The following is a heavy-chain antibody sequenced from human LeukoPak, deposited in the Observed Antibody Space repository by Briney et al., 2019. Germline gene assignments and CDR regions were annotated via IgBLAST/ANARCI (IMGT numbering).Heavy chain of an antibody. CDR3: ARGITMVRGVLFDY. J-gene: IGHJ4*02. D-gene: IGHD3-10*01. Sequence: SETLSLTCTVSGGSISSYYWSWIRQPPGKGLEWIGYIYYSGSTNYNPSLKSRVTISVDTSKNQFSLKLSSVTAADTAVYYCARGITMVRGVLFDYWGQGTLVTVSS. V-gene: IGHV4-59*08. CDR1: GGSISSYY. CDR2: IYYSGST.